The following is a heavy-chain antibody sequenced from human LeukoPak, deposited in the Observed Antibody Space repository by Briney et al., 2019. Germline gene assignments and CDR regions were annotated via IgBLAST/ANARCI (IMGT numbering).Heavy chain of an antibody. CDR3: ARSLARWLQFLGGY. CDR2: MNPNSGNT. J-gene: IGHJ4*02. CDR1: GYTFTSYD. D-gene: IGHD5-24*01. V-gene: IGHV1-8*01. Sequence: ASVKVSCKASGYTFTSYDINWVRQATGQGLEWMGWMNPNSGNTGYAQKFQGRVTMTRNTSISTAYMELSSLRSEDTAVYYCARSLARWLQFLGGYWGQGTLVTVSS.